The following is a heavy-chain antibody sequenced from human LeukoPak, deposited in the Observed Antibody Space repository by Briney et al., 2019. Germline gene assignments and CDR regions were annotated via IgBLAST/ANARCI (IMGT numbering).Heavy chain of an antibody. CDR3: TRDFGSGTVDY. J-gene: IGHJ4*02. CDR2: IFYRGNT. CDR1: GGSISSSDYH. D-gene: IGHD3-10*01. V-gene: IGHV4-39*01. Sequence: SETLSLTCIVSGGSISSSDYHWGWIRQPPGKGLEWIGSIFYRGNTCYNPSLKSRVTISVDTSKNQFSLRLSSVTAADTAVYYCTRDFGSGTVDYWGQGTLVTVSS.